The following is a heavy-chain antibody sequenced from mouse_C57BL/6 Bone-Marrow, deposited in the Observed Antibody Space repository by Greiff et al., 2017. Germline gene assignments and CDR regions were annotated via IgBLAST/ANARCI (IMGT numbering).Heavy chain of an antibody. Sequence: VQLQQSGAELARPGASVKLSCKASGYTFTSYGISWVKQRTGQGLEWIGEIYPRSGNTYYNVKFKGKATLTADKSSSTAYMELRSLTSEDSAVYFCAREWAYYSTYFDYWGQGTTLTVSS. J-gene: IGHJ2*01. V-gene: IGHV1-81*01. CDR2: IYPRSGNT. D-gene: IGHD2-5*01. CDR3: AREWAYYSTYFDY. CDR1: GYTFTSYG.